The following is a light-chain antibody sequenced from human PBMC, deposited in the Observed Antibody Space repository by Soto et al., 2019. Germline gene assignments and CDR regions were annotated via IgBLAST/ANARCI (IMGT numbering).Light chain of an antibody. CDR2: AAS. CDR3: QQSYSAPRT. J-gene: IGKJ1*01. CDR1: QRISNY. V-gene: IGKV1-39*01. Sequence: DIQMTQSPSSLSTSIGDRVTITCRASQRISNYLIWYQQKPGKAPKLLIYAASSLQSGVPSRFSGSGSGTDFTLTISSLQSEDFATYYCQQSYSAPRTFGQGTKVDIK.